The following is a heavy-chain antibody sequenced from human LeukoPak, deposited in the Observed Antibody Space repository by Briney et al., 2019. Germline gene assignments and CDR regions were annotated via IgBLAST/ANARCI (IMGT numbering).Heavy chain of an antibody. CDR3: ARDFDDILTGYSSNDY. V-gene: IGHV4-38-2*02. D-gene: IGHD3-9*01. Sequence: SETLSLTCTVSGYSISSGYYGGWIRQPPGQGRVGIGIIYHSGSTYYNPSLKSRVTISVDTSKNQFSLKLSSVTAADTAVYYCARDFDDILTGYSSNDYWGQGTLVTVSS. J-gene: IGHJ4*02. CDR1: GYSISSGYY. CDR2: IYHSGST.